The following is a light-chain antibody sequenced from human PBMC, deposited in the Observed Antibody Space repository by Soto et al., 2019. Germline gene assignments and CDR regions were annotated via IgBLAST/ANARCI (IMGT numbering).Light chain of an antibody. CDR1: QAISSQ. V-gene: IGKV1-13*02. CDR2: EAS. CDR3: QQYYSYSRT. J-gene: IGKJ1*01. Sequence: AIRVTQSPSSLSASVGDTVTITCRASQAISSQLDWYQQKPGRAPKLLIYEASTLQSGVPSRFSGSGSGTEFTLTITSLQPDDFATYFCQQYYSYSRTFGQGTKVDIK.